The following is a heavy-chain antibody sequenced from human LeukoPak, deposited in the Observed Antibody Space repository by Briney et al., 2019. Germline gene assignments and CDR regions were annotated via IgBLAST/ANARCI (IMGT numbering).Heavy chain of an antibody. CDR3: ARAPMIVVVFPPRLDY. J-gene: IGHJ4*02. V-gene: IGHV1-2*02. CDR1: GYTFTGYY. Sequence: GASVKVSCKTSGYTFTGYYMHWVRQAPGQGLEWMGWINPSSGGTNYAQKFQDRVTMTGDTSISTAYMELSRLTSDDTAVYYCARAPMIVVVFPPRLDYWGQGTLVTVSS. D-gene: IGHD3-22*01. CDR2: INPSSGGT.